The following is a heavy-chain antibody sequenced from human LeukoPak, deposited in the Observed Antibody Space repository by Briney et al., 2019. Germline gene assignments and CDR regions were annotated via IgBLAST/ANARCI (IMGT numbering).Heavy chain of an antibody. J-gene: IGHJ6*04. CDR3: ARNSPGLVATIPKSYYYYGMDV. CDR1: GGTFSSYA. V-gene: IGHV1-69*13. D-gene: IGHD5-12*01. Sequence: SVKVSCKASGGTFSSYAISWVRQAPGQGLEWMGGIIPIFGTANYAQKFQGRVAITADESTSAAYMELSSLRSEDTAVYYCARNSPGLVATIPKSYYYYGMDVWGKGTTVTVSS. CDR2: IIPIFGTA.